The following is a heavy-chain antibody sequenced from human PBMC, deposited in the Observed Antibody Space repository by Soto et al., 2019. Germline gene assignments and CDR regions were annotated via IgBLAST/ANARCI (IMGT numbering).Heavy chain of an antibody. D-gene: IGHD2-2*01. CDR3: ARERLENSCYYFAHFDY. V-gene: IGHV4-4*02. Sequence: QVQLQESGPGLVRPSGTLSLTCAVSGDSINSSNWWCWVRQPPGKGLEWIGKIYHSGSTNYNPSLKSRVTISVDKSQNQFSLKLSSVTAADAAVVYCARERLENSCYYFAHFDYCGQGTLVTVSS. J-gene: IGHJ4*02. CDR1: GDSINSSNW. CDR2: IYHSGST.